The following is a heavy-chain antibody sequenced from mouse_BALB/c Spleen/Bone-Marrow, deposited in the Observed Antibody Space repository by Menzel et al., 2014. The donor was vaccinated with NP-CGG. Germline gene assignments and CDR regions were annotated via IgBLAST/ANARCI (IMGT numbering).Heavy chain of an antibody. CDR2: IWTGGTT. D-gene: IGHD1-1*01. J-gene: IGHJ2*01. CDR1: GFSFTSYG. CDR3: ARDYGSRHYFDY. Sequence: QVHVKQSGPGLVAPSQSLSITCTVSGFSFTSYGVHWVRQPPGKGLEWLGVIWTGGTTNYDSALMSRLSISKDNSESQVFLKMKSLQTDDTAIYYCARDYGSRHYFDYWGQGTTLTVSS. V-gene: IGHV2-9*02.